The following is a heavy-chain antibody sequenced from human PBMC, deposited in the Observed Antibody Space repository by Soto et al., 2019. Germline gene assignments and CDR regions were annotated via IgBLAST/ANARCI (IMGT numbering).Heavy chain of an antibody. CDR3: AKDPPYGLTSTDY. V-gene: IGHV3-23*01. Sequence: VESLRISGAASGFTFSSYAMGWVRQAPGKGLEWVSAISGSGGSTYYADSVKGRFTISRDNSKNTLYLQMNSLRAEDTAVYYCAKDPPYGLTSTDYWGQGTLVTVSS. CDR2: ISGSGGST. J-gene: IGHJ4*02. CDR1: GFTFSSYA. D-gene: IGHD3-10*01.